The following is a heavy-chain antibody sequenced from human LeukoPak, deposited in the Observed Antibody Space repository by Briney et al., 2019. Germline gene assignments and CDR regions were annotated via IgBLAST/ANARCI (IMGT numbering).Heavy chain of an antibody. V-gene: IGHV3-11*01. D-gene: IGHD2-2*02. CDR1: GFTFSDYY. CDR2: ISSSGSTI. CDR3: ARDGYCSSTSCYTVY. Sequence: GGSLRLSCAASGFTFSDYYMSWIRQAPGKGLEWVSYISSSGSTIYYADSVEGRFTISRDNAKNSLYLQMNSLRAEDTAVYYCARDGYCSSTSCYTVYWGQGTLVTVSS. J-gene: IGHJ4*02.